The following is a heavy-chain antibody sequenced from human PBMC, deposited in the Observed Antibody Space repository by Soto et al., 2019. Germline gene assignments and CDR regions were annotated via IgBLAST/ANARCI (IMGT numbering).Heavy chain of an antibody. D-gene: IGHD3-3*01. CDR1: GFTFSSYG. V-gene: IGHV3-33*01. CDR2: IWYDGSNK. J-gene: IGHJ6*02. CDR3: ARDGYYDFWSGYGYYYGMDV. Sequence: QVQLVESGGGVVQPGRSLRLSCAASGFTFSSYGMHWVRQAPGKGLEWVAVIWYDGSNKYYADSVKGRFTISRDNSKNTLYLQMYSLRAEDTAVYYCARDGYYDFWSGYGYYYGMDVWGQGTTVTVSS.